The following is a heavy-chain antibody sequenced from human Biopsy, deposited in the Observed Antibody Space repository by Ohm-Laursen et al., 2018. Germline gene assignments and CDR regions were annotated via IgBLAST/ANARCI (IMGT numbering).Heavy chain of an antibody. D-gene: IGHD2-2*01. CDR3: ATSAIGFYRQGMDV. CDR2: IYADGST. J-gene: IGHJ6*02. V-gene: IGHV3-66*01. CDR1: GITVSKSY. Sequence: SLRLSCAASGITVSKSYMRWVRQAPGKGLEWVSIIYADGSTYSADSVKGRFTISRDNSENTLYLQMNSLRAEDTALYYCATSAIGFYRQGMDVWGQGTTVTVSS.